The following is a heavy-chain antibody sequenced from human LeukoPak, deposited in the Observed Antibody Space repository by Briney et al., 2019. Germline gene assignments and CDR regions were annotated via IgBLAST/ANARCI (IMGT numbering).Heavy chain of an antibody. D-gene: IGHD2-2*01. Sequence: SETLSLTCAVYGGSFSGYYWSWIRQPPGKGLEWIGEINHSGSTNYNPPLKSRVTISVDTSKNQFSLKLSSVTAADTAVYYCARRTDCSSTSCYRTSDYGMDVWGQGTTVTVSS. CDR2: INHSGST. V-gene: IGHV4-34*01. J-gene: IGHJ6*02. CDR1: GGSFSGYY. CDR3: ARRTDCSSTSCYRTSDYGMDV.